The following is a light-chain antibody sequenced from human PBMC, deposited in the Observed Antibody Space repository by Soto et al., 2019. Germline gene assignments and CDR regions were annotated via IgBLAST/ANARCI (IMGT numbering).Light chain of an antibody. CDR2: EGS. J-gene: IGLJ2*01. CDR3: SSYAGAVV. Sequence: QSVLTQPASVSGSPGQSITLSCTRASSGVENYNLVSWYQHHPGKAPKLIIYEGSQRPSGVSDRFSGSKSGNTASLTISGLQAEDEADYYCSSYAGAVVFGGGTKVTVL. CDR1: SSGVENYNL. V-gene: IGLV2-23*01.